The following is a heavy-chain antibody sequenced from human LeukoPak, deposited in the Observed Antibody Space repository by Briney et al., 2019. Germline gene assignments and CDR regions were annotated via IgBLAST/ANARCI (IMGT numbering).Heavy chain of an antibody. CDR3: TRWLSRDAFDI. D-gene: IGHD2/OR15-2a*01. V-gene: IGHV3-73*01. CDR1: GFTFSGPA. Sequence: GGSLKLSCAASGFTFSGPAMHWVRQASGKGLEWVGRIRSKANSYATAYAASVKGRFTISRDDSKNTAYLQMNSLKTEDTAVYYCTRWLSRDAFDIWGQGTMVTVSS. J-gene: IGHJ3*02. CDR2: IRSKANSYAT.